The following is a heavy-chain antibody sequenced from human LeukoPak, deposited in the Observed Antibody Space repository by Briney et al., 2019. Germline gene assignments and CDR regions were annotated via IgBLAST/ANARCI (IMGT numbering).Heavy chain of an antibody. CDR3: ARVGDHFHWNLDL. CDR2: IYSGATT. D-gene: IGHD3-3*02. CDR1: GFSVSTYY. Sequence: GGSLRLSCAASGFSVSTYYMNWVRQAPGKGLEWVSIIYSGATTYYADSVKGRFTISRDTSKNIVSLQMNSLRAEDTAVYFCARVGDHFHWNLDLWGRGTLVSVSS. J-gene: IGHJ2*01. V-gene: IGHV3-53*01.